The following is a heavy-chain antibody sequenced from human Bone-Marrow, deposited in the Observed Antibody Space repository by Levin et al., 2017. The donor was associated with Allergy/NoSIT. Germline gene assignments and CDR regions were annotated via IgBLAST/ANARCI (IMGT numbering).Heavy chain of an antibody. CDR3: ARHPCLLRLGYCSTTNYLAF. Sequence: RSQTLSLTCTVSGGSISGSVFYWAWIRQPPGKGLEWIGSIFQSGDSSYNPSVKSRLRISVDPSKNQFSLHLTSVTAADTAMSYCARHPCLLRLGYCSTTNYLAFWGQGLPVTVSS. CDR1: GGSISGSVFY. CDR2: IFQSGDS. J-gene: IGHJ4*02. V-gene: IGHV4-39*01. D-gene: IGHD2-2*01.